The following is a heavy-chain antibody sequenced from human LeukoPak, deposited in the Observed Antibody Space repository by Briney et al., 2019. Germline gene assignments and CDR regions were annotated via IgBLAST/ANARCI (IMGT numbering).Heavy chain of an antibody. D-gene: IGHD6-19*01. J-gene: IGHJ5*02. V-gene: IGHV3-23*01. CDR2: ISGDGSRT. CDR3: ARGGPYSSSQSWFDP. Sequence: GGSLRLSCAASGFTFSSYAMSWVRQAPGKGLEWVSTISGDGSRTEYADSVKGRFTISRDNSKNTLYLQMNSLRADGTAVCYCARGGPYSSSQSWFDPWGQGTLVTVSS. CDR1: GFTFSSYA.